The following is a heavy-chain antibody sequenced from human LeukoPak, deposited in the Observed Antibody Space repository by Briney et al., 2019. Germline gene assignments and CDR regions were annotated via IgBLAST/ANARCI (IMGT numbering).Heavy chain of an antibody. D-gene: IGHD5-18*01. CDR1: GFTFSSYE. CDR3: ARVMDTAMGVFDY. Sequence: PGGSLRLSCAASGFTFSSYEMNWVRQAPGKGLEWVSYISISGSTIYYADSVKGRFTISRDNAKNSLYLQMNSLRAEDTAVYYCARVMDTAMGVFDYWGQGTLVSVSS. J-gene: IGHJ4*02. V-gene: IGHV3-48*03. CDR2: ISISGSTI.